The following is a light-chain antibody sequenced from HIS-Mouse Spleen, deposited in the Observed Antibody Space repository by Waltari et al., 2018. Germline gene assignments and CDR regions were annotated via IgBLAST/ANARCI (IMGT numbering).Light chain of an antibody. CDR2: EGS. CDR1: SSHVGSYNL. CDR3: CSYAGSSTWV. J-gene: IGLJ3*02. V-gene: IGLV2-23*01. Sequence: QSALTQPAPVSGSPGQSNTIPCTGTSSHVGSYNLVSRYHQHPDQAPKLLIYEGSKRPSGVSNRFSGSKSGNTASLTISGLQAEDEADYYCCSYAGSSTWVFGGGTKLTVL.